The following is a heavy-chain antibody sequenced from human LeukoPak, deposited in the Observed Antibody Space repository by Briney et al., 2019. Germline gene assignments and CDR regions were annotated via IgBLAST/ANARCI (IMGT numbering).Heavy chain of an antibody. CDR1: GYSFTSYW. CDR3: ARPDCGGDCYIDY. D-gene: IGHD2-21*02. Sequence: LXISXKGSGYSFTSYWIAWVRQMPGKGLEWMGIIYPGDSETRYSPSFQGQVTISADKSINTAYLQWSSLKASDTAIYYCARPDCGGDCYIDYWGQGTLVTVSS. CDR2: IYPGDSET. V-gene: IGHV5-51*01. J-gene: IGHJ4*02.